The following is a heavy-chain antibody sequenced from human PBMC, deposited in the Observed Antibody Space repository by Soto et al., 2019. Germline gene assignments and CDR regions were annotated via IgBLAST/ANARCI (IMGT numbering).Heavy chain of an antibody. CDR3: EKDRWATEPLTLENYFDY. CDR2: ISGSGGST. CDR1: GXTFSSYT. J-gene: IGHJ4*02. V-gene: IGHV3-23*01. D-gene: IGHD5-12*01. Sequence: GSLRLWSAASGXTFSSYTMSWVRQAPGKGLEWVSAISGSGGSTYYADSVKGRFKIYRDNSKNTLYLQMNSLRAEDTAVYYCEKDRWATEPLTLENYFDYWGQGTLGTVS.